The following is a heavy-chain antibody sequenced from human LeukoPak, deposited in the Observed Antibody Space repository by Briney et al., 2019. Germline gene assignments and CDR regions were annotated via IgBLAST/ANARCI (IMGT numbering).Heavy chain of an antibody. Sequence: PSETLSLTCSVSGGSISSYYWRWIRQPTGKGLEWIGYIYYSGSTNYNPSLKGRVSISVDTSKNQFSLKLSSVTAADTAVYYCARYGGYGHYWGQGTLVTVSS. CDR2: IYYSGST. D-gene: IGHD5-12*01. V-gene: IGHV4-59*01. J-gene: IGHJ4*02. CDR3: ARYGGYGHY. CDR1: GGSISSYY.